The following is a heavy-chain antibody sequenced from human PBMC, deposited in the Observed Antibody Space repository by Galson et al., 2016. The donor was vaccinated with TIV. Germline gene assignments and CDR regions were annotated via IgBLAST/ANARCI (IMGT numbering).Heavy chain of an antibody. Sequence: ETLSLTCSVSGVSINRGDCYWAWIRQPPGRGLQWIGNVYYTGGTYYNPSLKSRVTMSADTSKNQFSLKVDSVTAADTAVYYCARDWWVTYTDRPYFDFWGQGILVTVSS. CDR1: GVSINRGDCY. J-gene: IGHJ4*02. CDR2: VYYTGGT. D-gene: IGHD2-15*01. CDR3: ARDWWVTYTDRPYFDF. V-gene: IGHV4-39*07.